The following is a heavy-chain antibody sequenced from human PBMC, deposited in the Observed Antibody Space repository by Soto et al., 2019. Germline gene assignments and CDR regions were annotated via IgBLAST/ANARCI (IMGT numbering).Heavy chain of an antibody. D-gene: IGHD3-9*01. J-gene: IGHJ6*02. V-gene: IGHV4-59*01. CDR3: ARGVLRYFDCHCDYYYYYGMDV. Sequence: SETLSLTCTVSGGSISSYYWSWIRQPPGKGLEWIGYIYYSGSTNYNPSLKSRVTISVDTSKNQFSLKLSSVTAADTAVYHCARGVLRYFDCHCDYYYYYGMDVWGQGTTVTVSS. CDR1: GGSISSYY. CDR2: IYYSGST.